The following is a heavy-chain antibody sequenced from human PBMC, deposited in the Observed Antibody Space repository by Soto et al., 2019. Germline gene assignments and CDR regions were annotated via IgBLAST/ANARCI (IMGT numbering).Heavy chain of an antibody. D-gene: IGHD6-19*01. CDR2: IYYSGST. V-gene: IGHV4-59*01. J-gene: IGHJ6*02. CDR1: GGSISTYD. CDR3: ASDRSSGWDQGYGMDV. Sequence: SETLSLTGTVSGGSISTYDWSWIRQPPGKGLEWIGYIYYSGSTSYNPSLKSRVTISVDTSKNQFSLKLRSVTAADTAVYYCASDRSSGWDQGYGMDVLGQGTTVTVCS.